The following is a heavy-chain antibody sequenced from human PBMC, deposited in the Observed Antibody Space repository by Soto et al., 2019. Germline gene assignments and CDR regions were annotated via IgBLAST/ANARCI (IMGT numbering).Heavy chain of an antibody. CDR1: GGSFGNSA. Sequence: QVLLVQSWAEVKKPGSSVKISCKASGGSFGNSAINWVRQTPGQGLEWLGGFIPVYSTLNYAQKFQGRVTITADESTGTAYMTLNSLASNDTAVEYCATGVIWIGYFTVDSWGQGPRVTVSS. CDR3: ATGVIWIGYFTVDS. CDR2: FIPVYSTL. V-gene: IGHV1-69*01. D-gene: IGHD3-3*01. J-gene: IGHJ4*02.